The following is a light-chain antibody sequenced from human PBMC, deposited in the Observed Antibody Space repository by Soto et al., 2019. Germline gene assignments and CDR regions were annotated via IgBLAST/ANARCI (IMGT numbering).Light chain of an antibody. Sequence: DIQMTQSPSSLSASVGDRVTITCRASQDVRDDLGWYQQTPGKAPERLIYEATTLHRGVPSRFSGSGSGTEFTLTISSLKPEDFATYYCIQYSSYPWTFGKGTNVEIK. V-gene: IGKV1-17*01. J-gene: IGKJ1*01. CDR1: QDVRDD. CDR2: EAT. CDR3: IQYSSYPWT.